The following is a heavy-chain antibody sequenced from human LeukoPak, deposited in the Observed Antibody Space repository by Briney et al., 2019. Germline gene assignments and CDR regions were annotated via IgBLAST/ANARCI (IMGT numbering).Heavy chain of an antibody. D-gene: IGHD5-18*01. CDR1: GYTFTSYY. J-gene: IGHJ4*02. V-gene: IGHV1-46*01. CDR2: INPGGGST. CDR3: ARESGLDLGGVDTALALDY. Sequence: ASVKVSCRASGYTFTSYYMHWVRQAPGQGLEWMGVINPGGGSTTYAQKFQGRVTMTRDTSTSTVYMELSSLRSEDTAMYYCARESGLDLGGVDTALALDYWGQGTLVTVSS.